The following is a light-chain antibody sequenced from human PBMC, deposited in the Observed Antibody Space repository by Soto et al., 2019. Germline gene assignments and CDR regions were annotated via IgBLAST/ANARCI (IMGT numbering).Light chain of an antibody. CDR1: QSVSRN. Sequence: EIVMTQSPATLSASPGERATISCRASQSVSRNLAWYQQKPGQAPRLRIYGASTRATSIPARFIGSGSGTAFTPTVSSLQSEDFAVYYCQQYKNWPPITFGEGTRLEIK. V-gene: IGKV3-15*01. J-gene: IGKJ5*01. CDR2: GAS. CDR3: QQYKNWPPIT.